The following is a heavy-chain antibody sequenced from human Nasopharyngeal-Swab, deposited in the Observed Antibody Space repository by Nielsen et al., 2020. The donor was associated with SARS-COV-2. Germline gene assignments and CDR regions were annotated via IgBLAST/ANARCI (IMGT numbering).Heavy chain of an antibody. V-gene: IGHV3-33*01. Sequence: GESLKISCAASGFTFSSYGMHWVRQAPGKGLEWVAVIWYDGSNKYYADSVKGRFTISRDNSKNTLYLQMNSLRAEDTAVYYCASEIVGATLDDAFDIWGQGTMVTVSP. CDR3: ASEIVGATLDDAFDI. J-gene: IGHJ3*02. CDR2: IWYDGSNK. D-gene: IGHD1-26*01. CDR1: GFTFSSYG.